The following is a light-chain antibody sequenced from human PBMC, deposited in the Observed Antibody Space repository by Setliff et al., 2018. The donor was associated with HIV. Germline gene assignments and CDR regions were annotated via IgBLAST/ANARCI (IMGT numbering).Light chain of an antibody. Sequence: QSALAQPASVSGSPGQSITISCTGTSSDVGSYNFVSWYQQHPDKAPKLMIYEVSKRPSGVSNRFSGSKSDNTASLTISGLQAEDEADYYCCSYASGTIFVFGGGTKVTVL. J-gene: IGLJ2*01. V-gene: IGLV2-23*02. CDR2: EVS. CDR3: CSYASGTIFV. CDR1: SSDVGSYNF.